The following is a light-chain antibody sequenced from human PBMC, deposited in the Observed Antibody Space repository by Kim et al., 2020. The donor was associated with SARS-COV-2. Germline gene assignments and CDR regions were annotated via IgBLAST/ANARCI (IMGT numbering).Light chain of an antibody. J-gene: IGKJ5*01. CDR2: DVS. CDR1: QSIGGW. CDR3: QHHSTYPIT. Sequence: ASVGDRVTITGRASQSIGGWLAWYQQKPGKAPKLLIHDVSSVESGVPSRFSGSGSETEFTLTISSLQPDDFATYYCQHHSTYPITFGHGTRLEIK. V-gene: IGKV1-5*01.